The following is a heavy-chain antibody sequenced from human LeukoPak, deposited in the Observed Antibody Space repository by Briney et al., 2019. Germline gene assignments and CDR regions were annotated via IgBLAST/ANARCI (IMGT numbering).Heavy chain of an antibody. V-gene: IGHV3-30-3*01. Sequence: PGGSLRLSCAASGFTFSSYAMHWVRQAPGKGLECVAVISYDGSNKYYADSVKGRFTISGDNSKNTLYLQMNSLRPEDTALYQCARDSLNALDYWGQGTLVTVSS. J-gene: IGHJ4*02. D-gene: IGHD2-8*01. CDR3: ARDSLNALDY. CDR1: GFTFSSYA. CDR2: ISYDGSNK.